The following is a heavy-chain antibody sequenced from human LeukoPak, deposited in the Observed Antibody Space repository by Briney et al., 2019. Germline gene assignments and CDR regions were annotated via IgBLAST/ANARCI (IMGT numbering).Heavy chain of an antibody. CDR3: ARDFNGDYVFDY. CDR1: GFTFSTYS. D-gene: IGHD4-17*01. CDR2: ISSGGSYI. V-gene: IGHV3-21*01. Sequence: GGSLRRSCAASGFTFSTYSMNWVRQAPGKGLEWISSISSGGSYIYYADSVRGRFTISRDNATNSLYLQMNSLRAEDTAVYYCARDFNGDYVFDYWGQGTLVTVSS. J-gene: IGHJ4*02.